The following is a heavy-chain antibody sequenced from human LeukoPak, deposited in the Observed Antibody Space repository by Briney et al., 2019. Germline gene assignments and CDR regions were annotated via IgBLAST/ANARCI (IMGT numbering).Heavy chain of an antibody. Sequence: GGSLRLSCAASGFTFSNYWMSWVRQAPGKGLEWVASIDQYGRAKYYVDSVRGRFTFSRDNTRNSLHLQMNSLRAEDTAVYYCARADSYGSILDYWGQGTRVIDSS. CDR3: ARADSYGSILDY. D-gene: IGHD5-18*01. CDR2: IDQYGRAK. V-gene: IGHV3-7*04. CDR1: GFTFSNYW. J-gene: IGHJ4*02.